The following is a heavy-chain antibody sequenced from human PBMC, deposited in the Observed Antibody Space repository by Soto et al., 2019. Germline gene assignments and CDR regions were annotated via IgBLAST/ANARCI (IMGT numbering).Heavy chain of an antibody. CDR3: ARVVTIFGVVISDWFDP. CDR2: INHSGST. V-gene: IGHV4-34*01. Sequence: SETLSLTCAVYGGSLSAYYWSWIRQPPGKGLEWIGEINHSGSTNYNPSLKSRVTISVGTSKNQFSLKLTSVTAADTAVYYCARVVTIFGVVISDWFDPWGQGTLVTVSS. J-gene: IGHJ5*02. CDR1: GGSLSAYY. D-gene: IGHD3-3*01.